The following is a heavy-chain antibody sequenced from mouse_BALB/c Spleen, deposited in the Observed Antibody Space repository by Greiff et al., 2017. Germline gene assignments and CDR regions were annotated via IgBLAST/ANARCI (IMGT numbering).Heavy chain of an antibody. V-gene: IGHV1-80*01. J-gene: IGHJ1*01. CDR1: GYAFSSYW. Sequence: VQLQQSGAELVRPGSSVKISCKASGYAFSSYWMNWVKQRPGQGLEWIGQIYPGDGDTNYNGKFKGKATLTADKSSSTAYMQLSSLTSEDSAVYFCARLYYYGSSYWYFDVWGAGTTVTVSS. CDR3: ARLYYYGSSYWYFDV. CDR2: IYPGDGDT. D-gene: IGHD1-1*01.